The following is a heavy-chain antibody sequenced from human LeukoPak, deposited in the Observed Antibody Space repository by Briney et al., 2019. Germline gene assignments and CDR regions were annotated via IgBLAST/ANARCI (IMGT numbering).Heavy chain of an antibody. CDR3: ASYGDYDPSYYYYMDV. J-gene: IGHJ6*03. V-gene: IGHV1-69*13. Sequence: SVKVSCKASGGTFSSYAISWVRQAPGQGLEWRGGIIPIFGTANYAQRFQGRVTITADESTSTAYMELSNLRSEDTAVYYCASYGDYDPSYYYYMDVWGKGTTVTISS. CDR1: GGTFSSYA. D-gene: IGHD4-17*01. CDR2: IIPIFGTA.